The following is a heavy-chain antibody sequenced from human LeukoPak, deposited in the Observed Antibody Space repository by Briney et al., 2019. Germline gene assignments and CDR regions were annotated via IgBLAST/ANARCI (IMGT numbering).Heavy chain of an antibody. CDR3: ARPEEHGDYVHDVFDI. CDR1: GSRFTSYW. Sequence: KTGASLQISCKGSGSRFTSYWIGWGRQMPGKGKEWMGIIYPGDSDTIYSPSFQGQVSISADKSISTAYLQWSSLKASDTAMYYCARPEEHGDYVHDVFDIWGQGTMVTVSS. V-gene: IGHV5-51*01. CDR2: IYPGDSDT. J-gene: IGHJ3*02. D-gene: IGHD4-17*01.